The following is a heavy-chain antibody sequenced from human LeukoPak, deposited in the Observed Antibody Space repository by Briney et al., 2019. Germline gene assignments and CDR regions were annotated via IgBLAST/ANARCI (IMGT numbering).Heavy chain of an antibody. CDR1: GFTFSSHY. D-gene: IGHD1-26*01. V-gene: IGHV3-7*01. Sequence: GGSLRLSCAASGFTFSSHYMTWVRQAPGKGLEWVANIKQDGSDKYYVDYVKGRFTISRDNAKKSLYLQMNSLRAEDTAVYYCAREAIVGGIDDAFDIWGQGTMVTVSS. J-gene: IGHJ3*02. CDR3: AREAIVGGIDDAFDI. CDR2: IKQDGSDK.